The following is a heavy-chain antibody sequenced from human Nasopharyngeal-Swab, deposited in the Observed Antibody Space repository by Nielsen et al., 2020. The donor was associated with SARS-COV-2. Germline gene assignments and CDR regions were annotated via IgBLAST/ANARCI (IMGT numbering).Heavy chain of an antibody. CDR1: GGSISSSSYY. Sequence: SETLSLTCPVPGGSISSSSYYWGWIRQPPGKGLEWIGSIYYSGSTYYNPSLKSRVTISVDTSKNQFSLKLSSVTAADTAVYYCARERGRGGIWNYYYYYMDVWGKGTTVTVSS. D-gene: IGHD3-10*01. V-gene: IGHV4-39*07. CDR3: ARERGRGGIWNYYYYYMDV. J-gene: IGHJ6*03. CDR2: IYYSGST.